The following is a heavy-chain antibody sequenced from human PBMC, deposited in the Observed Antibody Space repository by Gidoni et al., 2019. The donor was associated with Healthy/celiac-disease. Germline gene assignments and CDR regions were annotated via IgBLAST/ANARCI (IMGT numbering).Heavy chain of an antibody. CDR2: ISSSSSYI. CDR1: GFTFSSYS. V-gene: IGHV3-21*01. Sequence: EVQLVESGGGLVKPGGSLRLSCAASGFTFSSYSMNWVRQAPGKGLGWVSSISSSSSYIYYADSVKGRFTISRDNAKNSLYLQMNSLRAEDTAVYYCAREYVDESPFDYWGQGTLVTVSS. CDR3: AREYVDESPFDY. J-gene: IGHJ4*02. D-gene: IGHD3-16*01.